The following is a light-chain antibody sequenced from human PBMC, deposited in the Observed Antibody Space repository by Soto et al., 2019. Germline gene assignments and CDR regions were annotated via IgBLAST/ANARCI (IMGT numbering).Light chain of an antibody. CDR1: RSDIGSRNS. CDR3: ASYAAASTMV. V-gene: IGLV2-14*03. J-gene: IGLJ2*01. Sequence: QSALTQPASVSGSLGQSITISCTGTRSDIGSRNSVSWYQHHPGKAPKLMIYDVNIRPSGVSHRFSGSKSGNAASLPISGLQAEDEADYSCASYAAASTMVFGGGTKVTVL. CDR2: DVN.